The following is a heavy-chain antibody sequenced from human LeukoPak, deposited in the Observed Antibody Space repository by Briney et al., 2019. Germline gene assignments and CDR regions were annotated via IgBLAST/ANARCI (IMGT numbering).Heavy chain of an antibody. V-gene: IGHV3-21*01. CDR1: GFTFSSYS. CDR3: ARDPTTVVTLLSDY. CDR2: ISSSSSYI. J-gene: IGHJ4*02. Sequence: GGSLRLSCAASGFTFSSYSMNWVRQAPGKGLEWVSSISSSSSYIYYADSVKDRFTISRDNAKNSLYLQMNSLRAEDTAVYYCARDPTTVVTLLSDYWGQGTLVTVSS. D-gene: IGHD4-23*01.